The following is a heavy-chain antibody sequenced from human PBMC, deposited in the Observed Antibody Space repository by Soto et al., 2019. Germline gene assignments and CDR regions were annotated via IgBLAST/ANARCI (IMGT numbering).Heavy chain of an antibody. J-gene: IGHJ3*02. D-gene: IGHD4-17*01. CDR1: GGSITSSSYY. CDR2: IYYSGRT. CDR3: ARHDYGGSTAFDI. Sequence: ASETLSLTCTVSGGSITSSSYYWGWIRQPPGKGLEWIGSIYYSGRTYYNPSLKSRVTISVDTSKNQFSLKLSSATAADTVVYYCARHDYGGSTAFDIWGQGTMVTVS. V-gene: IGHV4-39*01.